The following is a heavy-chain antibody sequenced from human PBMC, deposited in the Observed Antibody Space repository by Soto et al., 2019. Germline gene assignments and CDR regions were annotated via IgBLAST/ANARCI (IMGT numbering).Heavy chain of an antibody. CDR3: ASGSPHYYDSGSDRTVFDY. V-gene: IGHV3-72*01. J-gene: IGHJ4*02. CDR2: IINKANDYNT. CDR1: GFTFSDHY. Sequence: PGGSLRLSCAASGFTFSDHYMDWVRQAPGRGLEWVGRIINKANDYNTQYAASVKGRFTISRDDSKNSLYLQMNSLETEDTAMYYCASGSPHYYDSGSDRTVFDYWGQGTLVPGSS. D-gene: IGHD3-10*01.